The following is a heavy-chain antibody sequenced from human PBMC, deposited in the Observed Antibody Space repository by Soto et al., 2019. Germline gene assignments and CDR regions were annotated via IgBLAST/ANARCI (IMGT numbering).Heavy chain of an antibody. Sequence: QLQLQESGPGLVKPSETLSLTCTVSGGSISSSNYYWGWIRQPPGKGLEWIGSIYYSGSTYYNPSLKSRVTISVDTSKNQFSLKRSSVTAADTAVYYCATQEVGGSYVYTFDPWGQGTLVTVSS. CDR2: IYYSGST. CDR3: ATQEVGGSYVYTFDP. D-gene: IGHD1-26*01. J-gene: IGHJ5*02. CDR1: GGSISSSNYY. V-gene: IGHV4-39*01.